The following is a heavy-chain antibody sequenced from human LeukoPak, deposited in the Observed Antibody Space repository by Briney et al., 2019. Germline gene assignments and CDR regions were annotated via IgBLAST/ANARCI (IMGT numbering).Heavy chain of an antibody. J-gene: IGHJ4*02. D-gene: IGHD3-22*01. Sequence: PSETLSLTCTVSGGSISTSSYFWGWIRQPPGKGLEWIGDIYYSGSTYYNPSLKSRVTISVDTSKNQFSLKVSSVTAADTAVYYCARRHYYDSSGYHYYFDYWGQGTLVTVSS. CDR1: GGSISTSSYF. V-gene: IGHV4-39*01. CDR2: IYYSGST. CDR3: ARRHYYDSSGYHYYFDY.